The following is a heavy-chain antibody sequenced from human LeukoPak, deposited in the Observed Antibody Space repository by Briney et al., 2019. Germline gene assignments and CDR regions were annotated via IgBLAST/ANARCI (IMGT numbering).Heavy chain of an antibody. D-gene: IGHD3-10*01. CDR3: AKDMAGSGPPFDY. J-gene: IGHJ6*04. CDR2: ISYDGSNK. Sequence: GGSLRLSCAASGFTFSSYGMHWVRQTPGKGLEWVAVISYDGSNKYYADSVKGRFTISRDNSKNTLYLQMNSLRAEDTAVYYCAKDMAGSGPPFDYWGKGTTVIVSS. V-gene: IGHV3-30*18. CDR1: GFTFSSYG.